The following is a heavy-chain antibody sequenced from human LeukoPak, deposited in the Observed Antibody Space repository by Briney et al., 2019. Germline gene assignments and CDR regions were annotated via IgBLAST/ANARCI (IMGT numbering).Heavy chain of an antibody. CDR2: IYYSGST. Sequence: PSETLSLTCTVSGGSISSSSYYWGWIRQPPGKGLEWIGSIYYSGSTYYNPSLKSRVTISVDTSKNQFSLKLSSVTAADTAVYYCARLGYGSGSFGGYFGDYWGQGTLVTVSS. V-gene: IGHV4-39*01. D-gene: IGHD3-10*01. CDR3: ARLGYGSGSFGGYFGDY. CDR1: GGSISSSSYY. J-gene: IGHJ4*02.